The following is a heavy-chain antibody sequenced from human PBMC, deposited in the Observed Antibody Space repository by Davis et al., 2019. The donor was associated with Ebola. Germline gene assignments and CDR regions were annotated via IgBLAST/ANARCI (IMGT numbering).Heavy chain of an antibody. D-gene: IGHD5-24*01. Sequence: ASVTVSCKASGYTFTSYGISWVRQAPGQGLEWMGWISAYNGNTNYAQKLQGRVTMTTDTSTSTAYMELRSLRSDDTAVYYCARAEGSRDGYKNYGMNVWGQGTTVTVSS. V-gene: IGHV1-18*01. CDR1: GYTFTSYG. CDR2: ISAYNGNT. CDR3: ARAEGSRDGYKNYGMNV. J-gene: IGHJ6*02.